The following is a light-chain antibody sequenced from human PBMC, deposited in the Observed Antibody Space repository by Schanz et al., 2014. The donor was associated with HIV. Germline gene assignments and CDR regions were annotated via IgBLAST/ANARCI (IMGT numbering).Light chain of an antibody. V-gene: IGKV1-39*01. CDR2: ATS. Sequence: DIQMTQSPSSLSASVGDRVTITCRASQSISRFLNWYQQKPGKAPKLLIYATSNFQSGVPSRFSGSGSGTDFTLTISSLQPEDFATYYCQQSYSTLRRLTFGGGTKVEIK. J-gene: IGKJ4*01. CDR1: QSISRF. CDR3: QQSYSTLRRLT.